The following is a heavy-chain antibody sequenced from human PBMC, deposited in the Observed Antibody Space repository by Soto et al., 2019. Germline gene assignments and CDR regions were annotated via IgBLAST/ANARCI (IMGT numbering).Heavy chain of an antibody. Sequence: ASVKVSCKASGYTFTSYAMHWVRQAPGQRLEWMGWINAGNGNTKYSQKFQGRVTMTRDTSTSTAYMELSSLRSEDTAVYYCAGPLTCLDPYSSLSLDYWGQATLVTVSS. J-gene: IGHJ4*02. D-gene: IGHD6-6*01. CDR2: INAGNGNT. CDR1: GYTFTSYA. V-gene: IGHV1-3*01. CDR3: AGPLTCLDPYSSLSLDY.